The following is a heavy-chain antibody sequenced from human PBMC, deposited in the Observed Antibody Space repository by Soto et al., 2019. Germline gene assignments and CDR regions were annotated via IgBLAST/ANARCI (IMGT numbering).Heavy chain of an antibody. CDR3: ARDYDILTGSNWFDP. D-gene: IGHD3-9*01. V-gene: IGHV1-2*04. J-gene: IGHJ5*02. CDR2: INPNSGGT. CDR1: GYTFTGYY. Sequence: ASVKVSCTASGYTFTGYYMHWVRQAPGQGLEWMGWINPNSGGTNYAQKFQGWVTMTRDTSISTAYMELSRLRSDDTAVYYCARDYDILTGSNWFDPWGQGTLVTVSS.